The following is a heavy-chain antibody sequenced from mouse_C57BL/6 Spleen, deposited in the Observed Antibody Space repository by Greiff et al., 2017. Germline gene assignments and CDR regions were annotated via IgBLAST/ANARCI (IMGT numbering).Heavy chain of an antibody. V-gene: IGHV6-3*01. Sequence: VQRVESGGGLVQPGGSMKLSCVASGFTFSNYWMNWVRQSPEKGLEWVAQIRLKSDNYATHYAESVKGRFTISRDDSKSSVYLQMNNLRAEDTGIYYCAGVRGYFDVWGTGTTVTVSS. CDR1: GFTFSNYW. J-gene: IGHJ1*03. D-gene: IGHD3-1*01. CDR3: AGVRGYFDV. CDR2: IRLKSDNYAT.